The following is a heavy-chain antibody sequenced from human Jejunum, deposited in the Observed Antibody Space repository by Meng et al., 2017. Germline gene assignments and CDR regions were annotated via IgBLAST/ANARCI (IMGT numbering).Heavy chain of an antibody. D-gene: IGHD2-15*01. CDR3: THRREDPRSAFYYLDY. CDR1: GVSLSSTGVS. J-gene: IGHJ4*02. V-gene: IGHV2-5*02. CDR2: IYWDDDK. Sequence: QITLKESGPTLVKPTQTLTLTCSLSGVSLSSTGVSVGWIRQPPGKALECLALIYWDDDKRYNPSLMSRLTITKDTSMNHVVLTMTNIDPVDTGTYYCTHRREDPRSAFYYLDYWGRGTLVTVSS.